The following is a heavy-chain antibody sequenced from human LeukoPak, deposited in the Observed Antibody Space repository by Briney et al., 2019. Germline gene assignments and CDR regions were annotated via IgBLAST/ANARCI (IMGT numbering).Heavy chain of an antibody. D-gene: IGHD5-24*01. V-gene: IGHV3-66*01. CDR1: GFTVSSNY. CDR2: IYSGGST. J-gene: IGHJ4*02. Sequence: PGGSLRLSCAASGFTVSSNYMSWVRQAPGKGLEWVSVIYSGGSTYYADSVKGRFTISRDNSKNTLYLQMNSLRAEDTAVYYCARGQRWLQPDYWGQGTLVTVSS. CDR3: ARGQRWLQPDY.